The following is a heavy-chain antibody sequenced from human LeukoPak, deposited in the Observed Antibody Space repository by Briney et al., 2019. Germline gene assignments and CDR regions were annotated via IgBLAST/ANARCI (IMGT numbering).Heavy chain of an antibody. V-gene: IGHV4-61*02. D-gene: IGHD2-15*01. CDR2: IYTSGST. J-gene: IGHJ6*03. Sequence: SQTLSLTCTVSGGSISSGSYYWSWVRQPAGKGLEWIGRIYTSGSTNYNPSLKSRVTISVDTSKNQFSLKLSSVTAADTAVYYCARGIVVVAQLGFYFYYMDVWGKGTTVTISS. CDR1: GGSISSGSYY. CDR3: ARGIVVVAQLGFYFYYMDV.